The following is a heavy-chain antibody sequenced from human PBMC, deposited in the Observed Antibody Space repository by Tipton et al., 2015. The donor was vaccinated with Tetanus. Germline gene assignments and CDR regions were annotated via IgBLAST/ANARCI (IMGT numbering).Heavy chain of an antibody. CDR2: ISWNSGSI. D-gene: IGHD3-22*01. J-gene: IGHJ3*02. CDR3: AKDLYVRSSGYTQGVAFDI. V-gene: IGHV3-9*01. Sequence: SLRLSCAASGFTFDDYAMHWVRQAPGKGLEWVSGISWNSGSIGYADSVKGRFTISRDNAKNSLYLQMNSLRAEDTALYYCAKDLYVRSSGYTQGVAFDIWGQGTMVTVSS. CDR1: GFTFDDYA.